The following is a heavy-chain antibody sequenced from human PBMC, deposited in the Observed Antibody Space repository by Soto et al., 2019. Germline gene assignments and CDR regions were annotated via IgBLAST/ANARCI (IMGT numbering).Heavy chain of an antibody. CDR1: GFSISGSA. CDR3: TRLDAPGDRALDI. J-gene: IGHJ3*02. Sequence: EVQLVESGGDLAQPGGSLKLSCAASGFSISGSAIHWVRQASGKGLEWVARIRDKTNGYATGYAASVQGRFTISRDDSKNTAFLQMNSLKTEDTAVYYCTRLDAPGDRALDIWGQGTMVTVSS. CDR2: IRDKTNGYAT. V-gene: IGHV3-73*01.